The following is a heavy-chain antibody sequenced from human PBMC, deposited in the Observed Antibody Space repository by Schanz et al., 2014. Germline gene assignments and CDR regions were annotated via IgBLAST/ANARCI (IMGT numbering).Heavy chain of an antibody. CDR2: ISTSGTYM. Sequence: EVQLMESGGGLVKPGGSLRLSCVASGFAFSSFAMTWVRQAPGRGLEWVSSISTSGTYMYIADSLKGRLTISRDDAKNSLFLHMNSLRAEDTAVYHCVSSGSYSSYAFWGQGTLVTVSS. CDR3: VSSGSYSSYAF. V-gene: IGHV3-21*01. CDR1: GFAFSSFA. D-gene: IGHD3-10*01. J-gene: IGHJ4*02.